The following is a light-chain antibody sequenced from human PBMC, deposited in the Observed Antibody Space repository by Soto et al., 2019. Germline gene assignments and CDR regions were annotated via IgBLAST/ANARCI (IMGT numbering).Light chain of an antibody. CDR3: QQYGSSPPT. CDR2: GAS. J-gene: IGKJ1*01. V-gene: IGKV3-20*01. CDR1: QSVSTNY. Sequence: EIVLTQSPGTLSLSPGERATLSCRARQSVSTNYLAWYQRKPGQAHRLLIDGASNRATGIPDRLSGSGSGTGFSLTITRLEPEDFAVYYCQQYGSSPPTFGQGTKVEIK.